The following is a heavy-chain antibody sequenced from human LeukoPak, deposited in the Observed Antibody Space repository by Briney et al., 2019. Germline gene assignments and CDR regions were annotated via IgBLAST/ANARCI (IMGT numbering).Heavy chain of an antibody. J-gene: IGHJ4*02. CDR1: GFTFSSYG. CDR3: ARDQSFIRVVTIGGLGY. V-gene: IGHV3-30*03. CDR2: ISYDGSNK. D-gene: IGHD3-3*01. Sequence: GRSLRLSCAASGFTFSSYGMHWVRQAPGKGLEWVAVISYDGSNKYYADSVKGRFTISRDNSKNTLFLQVNSLRTEDTALYYCARDQSFIRVVTIGGLGYWGQGTLVTVSS.